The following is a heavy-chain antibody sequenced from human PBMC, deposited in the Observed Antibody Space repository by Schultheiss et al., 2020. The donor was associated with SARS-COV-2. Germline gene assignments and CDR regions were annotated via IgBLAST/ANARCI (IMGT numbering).Heavy chain of an antibody. J-gene: IGHJ4*02. CDR2: IDYSGRI. D-gene: IGHD3-22*01. CDR1: GGSIRSGESY. CDR3: ARATPGDYYDSTGYFFDY. Sequence: SETLSLTCTVSGGSIRSGESYWSWIRQSPGKGLEWIGYIDYSGRIFYNPSLKSRLTISVDTSKNQFSLKLTSLTAADTAIYYCARATPGDYYDSTGYFFDYWGRGTLVTVSS. V-gene: IGHV4-30-4*01.